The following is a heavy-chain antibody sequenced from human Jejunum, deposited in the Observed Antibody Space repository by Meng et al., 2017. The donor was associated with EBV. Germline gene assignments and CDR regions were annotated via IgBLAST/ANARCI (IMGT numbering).Heavy chain of an antibody. CDR1: GYLFTGYY. Sequence: QVQLVQSGAEVKTPGASVRVSCKASGYLFTGYYIQWVRQAPGQGLEWMGRIDPNTGDKNYAQKFQGRVTMTRATSIGTAFMELSRLTSDDTAVYYCARDHSSSFYGANIWGQGTLVTVSS. CDR3: ARDHSSSFYGANI. D-gene: IGHD2-2*01. CDR2: IDPNTGDK. J-gene: IGHJ4*02. V-gene: IGHV1-2*06.